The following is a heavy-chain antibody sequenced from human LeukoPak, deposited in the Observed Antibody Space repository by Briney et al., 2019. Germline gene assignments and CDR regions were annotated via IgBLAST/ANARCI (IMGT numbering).Heavy chain of an antibody. CDR2: INHNGST. J-gene: IGHJ5*02. V-gene: IGHV4-34*01. D-gene: IGHD2-15*01. CDR1: GRSFSGYY. Sequence: PSETLSLTCAVYGRSFSGYYWSWLRQPRGKGLEWIGEINHNGSTNYNTSLKSRVTISVDTSKNQFSLKRSSVTAADTAVYYCARGGYCSGGSCYYNCFDPWGQGTLVTVSS. CDR3: ARGGYCSGGSCYYNCFDP.